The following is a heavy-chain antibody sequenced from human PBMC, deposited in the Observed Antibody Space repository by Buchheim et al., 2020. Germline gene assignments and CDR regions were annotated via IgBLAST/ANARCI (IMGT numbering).Heavy chain of an antibody. Sequence: VQLVESGGDVVQPGRSLRLSCAASGFTFSSYEMNWVRQAPGKGLEWVSYISSSGSTIYYADSVKGRFTISRDNAKNSLYLQMNSLRAEDTAVYYCASLSPGSSGWYGDYFDYWGQGTL. D-gene: IGHD6-19*01. CDR2: ISSSGSTI. CDR3: ASLSPGSSGWYGDYFDY. J-gene: IGHJ4*02. CDR1: GFTFSSYE. V-gene: IGHV3-48*03.